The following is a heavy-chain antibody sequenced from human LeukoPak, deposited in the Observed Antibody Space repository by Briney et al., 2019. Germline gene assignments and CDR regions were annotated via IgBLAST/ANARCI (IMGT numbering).Heavy chain of an antibody. CDR1: GGSISSYY. D-gene: IGHD5-12*01. Sequence: PSETLSLTCTVAGGSISSYYWSWIRQPPGKGLEWIGYIHYSGSTNYNPSLKSRVTISVDASKNQFSLTLTSVTAADTAVYYCARDGGRGYDLNELDYWGQGTLVTVSS. CDR3: ARDGGRGYDLNELDY. CDR2: IHYSGST. V-gene: IGHV4-59*01. J-gene: IGHJ4*02.